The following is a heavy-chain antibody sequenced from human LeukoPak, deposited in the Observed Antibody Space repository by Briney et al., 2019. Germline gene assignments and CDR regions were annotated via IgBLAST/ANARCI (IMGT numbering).Heavy chain of an antibody. CDR1: GFTFSSYS. J-gene: IGHJ4*02. V-gene: IGHV3-48*01. CDR2: ISSSSSTI. D-gene: IGHD1-26*01. Sequence: GGSLRLSCAASGFTFSSYSMNWVRQAPGKGLEWVSYISSSSSTIYYADSVKGRFTISRDNSKNTLDLQMNSLRAEDTAVYYCARSVGATMRKNLYFDYWGQGTLVTVSS. CDR3: ARSVGATMRKNLYFDY.